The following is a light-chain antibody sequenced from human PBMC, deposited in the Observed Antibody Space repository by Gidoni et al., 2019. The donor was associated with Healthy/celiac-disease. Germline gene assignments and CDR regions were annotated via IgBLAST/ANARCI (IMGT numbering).Light chain of an antibody. Sequence: EIVLTQSPGTLSLSPGERATLSCRASQSVSSSYLAWYQQKPGQAPRLLTYGESSRATGIPDRFSGSGSGTDFTLTISRLEPEDFAVYYCQQYGSSPYTFGQGTKLEIK. CDR1: QSVSSSY. V-gene: IGKV3-20*01. CDR3: QQYGSSPYT. CDR2: GES. J-gene: IGKJ2*01.